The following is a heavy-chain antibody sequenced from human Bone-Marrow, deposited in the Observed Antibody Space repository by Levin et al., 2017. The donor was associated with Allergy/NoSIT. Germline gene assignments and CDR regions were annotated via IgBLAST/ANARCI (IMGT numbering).Heavy chain of an antibody. CDR2: ISSSGRAI. CDR1: GFSFSQYY. D-gene: IGHD4/OR15-4a*01. V-gene: IGHV3-11*01. CDR3: ATNAYFYAMDV. J-gene: IGHJ6*02. Sequence: GESLKISCSASGFSFSQYYMSWIRQSPGKGLEWVSDISSSGRAINYADSVKGRFTVSRDNAKNSLYLEMKSLSAEDTAIYYCATNAYFYAMDVWGQGTTVTVSS.